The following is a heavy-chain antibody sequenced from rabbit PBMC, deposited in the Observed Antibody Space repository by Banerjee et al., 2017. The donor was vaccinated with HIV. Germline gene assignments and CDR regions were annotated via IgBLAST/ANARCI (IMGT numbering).Heavy chain of an antibody. V-gene: IGHV1S45*01. CDR3: ARHGGYAGDGYVNL. J-gene: IGHJ4*01. CDR2: IVTGDGST. D-gene: IGHD4-2*01. CDR1: GFDVNTYYM. Sequence: QEQLKESGGGLVQPGGSLKLSCKASGFDVNTYYMSWVRQAPGKGLKLIGCIVTGDGSTDYANLAKGRFTISTTSSTTVDLQMTSLTAADTATYFCARHGGYAGDGYVNLWDQGTLVTVS.